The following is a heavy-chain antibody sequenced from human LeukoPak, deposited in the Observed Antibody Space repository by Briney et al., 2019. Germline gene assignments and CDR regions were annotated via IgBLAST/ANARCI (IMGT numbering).Heavy chain of an antibody. CDR3: ARDYCSSTSCLFDY. Sequence: GASVKVSCKASGYTFTGYHMHWVRQAPGQGLEWMGRTNPNSGDTNYAQKFQGRVTMTRDTSISTAYMELNRLRSDDTAVYYCARDYCSSTSCLFDYWGQGTLVTVSS. CDR1: GYTFTGYH. J-gene: IGHJ4*02. V-gene: IGHV1-2*06. CDR2: TNPNSGDT. D-gene: IGHD2-2*01.